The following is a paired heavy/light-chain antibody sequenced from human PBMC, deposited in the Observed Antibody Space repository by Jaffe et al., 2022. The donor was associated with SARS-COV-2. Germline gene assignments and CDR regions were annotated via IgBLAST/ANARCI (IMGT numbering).Light chain of an antibody. J-gene: IGKJ2*01. CDR2: AAS. Sequence: DIQMTQSPSSLSASIGDTVTITCRASQGISNYLAWFQQKPGKAPKSLIYAASSLQSGVPSNFSGSGSGTDFTLTITSLQPEDFATYYCQQYNSYPYTFGQGTKLEIK. V-gene: IGKV1-16*02. CDR3: QQYNSYPYT. CDR1: QGISNY.
Heavy chain of an antibody. CDR3: AAMTKQPPTGYYYMDV. Sequence: DVQLVESGGGLVKPGGSLRLSCAASGFTFSDYSMNWVRQAPGKGLEWVSSISGTSTYVNYADSVRGRFTISRDNAENSLYLQMNSLRAEDTAVYYCAAMTKQPPTGYYYMDVWGKGTTVTVSS. V-gene: IGHV3-21*01. D-gene: IGHD3-3*01. CDR2: ISGTSTYV. J-gene: IGHJ6*03. CDR1: GFTFSDYS.